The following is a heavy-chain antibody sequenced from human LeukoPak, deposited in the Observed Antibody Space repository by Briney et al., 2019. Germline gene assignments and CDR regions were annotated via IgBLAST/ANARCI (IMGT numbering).Heavy chain of an antibody. D-gene: IGHD3-10*01. CDR3: ARGDGYGSGSYYSGVYYFDY. Sequence: GESLKISCKGSGYSFTSYWIGWVRQMPGKGLEWMGIIYPGDSDTRYSPSFQGQVTISADKSISTAYLQWSSLKASDTAMYYCARGDGYGSGSYYSGVYYFDYWGQGTLVTVSS. CDR2: IYPGDSDT. CDR1: GYSFTSYW. V-gene: IGHV5-51*01. J-gene: IGHJ4*02.